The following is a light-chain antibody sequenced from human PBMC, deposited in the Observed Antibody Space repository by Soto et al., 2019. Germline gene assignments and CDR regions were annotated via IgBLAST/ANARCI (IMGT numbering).Light chain of an antibody. CDR1: SSDVGGYNY. J-gene: IGLJ1*01. V-gene: IGLV2-11*01. CDR3: CSYAGGYTFV. Sequence: QSALTQPRSVSGSPGQSVTISCTGTSSDVGGYNYVSWYQHHPGKAPKLMIYDVSERPSGVPDRFSGSKSGNTASLTISGLQAEDEADYYCCSYAGGYTFVFGTGTKLTV. CDR2: DVS.